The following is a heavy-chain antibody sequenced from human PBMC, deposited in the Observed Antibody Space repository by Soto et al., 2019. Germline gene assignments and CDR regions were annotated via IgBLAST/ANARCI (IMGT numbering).Heavy chain of an antibody. D-gene: IGHD5-12*01. J-gene: IGHJ6*02. V-gene: IGHV1-18*01. Sequence: GASVKVSCKTSGYTFTSYGISWVRQAPGQGLEWMGWITTDKGKTTYAQKFQGRVTMTTDTSTSTAYMELRSLRSDDTAVYYCAREGVAAYYYYGMDVWGQGTPVTVSS. CDR1: GYTFTSYG. CDR3: AREGVAAYYYYGMDV. CDR2: ITTDKGKT.